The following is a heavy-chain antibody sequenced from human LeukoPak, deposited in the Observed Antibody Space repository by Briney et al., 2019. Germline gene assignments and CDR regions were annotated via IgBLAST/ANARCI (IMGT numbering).Heavy chain of an antibody. J-gene: IGHJ4*02. D-gene: IGHD3-22*01. Sequence: SETLSLTCTVSGDSLSSYYWSWIRQPPGKELEWIGYIYYSENTNYNPSPKSRVTISVDTSKNQFSLKLSSVTAADTAVYYCARDSGSGLFDYWGQGTLVTVSS. CDR2: IYYSENT. V-gene: IGHV4-59*01. CDR3: ARDSGSGLFDY. CDR1: GDSLSSYY.